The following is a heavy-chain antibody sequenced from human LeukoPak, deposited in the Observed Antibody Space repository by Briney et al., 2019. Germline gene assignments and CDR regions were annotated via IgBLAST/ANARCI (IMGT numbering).Heavy chain of an antibody. J-gene: IGHJ6*03. D-gene: IGHD3-3*01. CDR2: INPNSGGT. CDR1: GYTFTGYY. V-gene: IGHV1-2*02. CDR3: ARGAIRFLEWLSGAYYYYMDV. Sequence: GASVKVSCKASGYTFTGYYMYWVRQAPGQGLEWMGWINPNSGGTNYAQRFQGRVTMTRDTSISTAYMELSRLRSDDTAVYYCARGAIRFLEWLSGAYYYYMDVWGKGTTVTVSS.